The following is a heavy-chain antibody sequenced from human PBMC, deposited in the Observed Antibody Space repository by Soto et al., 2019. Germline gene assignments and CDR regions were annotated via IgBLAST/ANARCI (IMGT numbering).Heavy chain of an antibody. Sequence: QVQLVQSGAEVKKPGASVKVSCKASGYTFTSYAMHWVRQAPGQRLEWMGWINAGNGNTKYSQKFQGRGTITRDTSAGTAYMELSSLRSEATAVYYCARGPGGPDGPGDYWGQGTLVTVSS. D-gene: IGHD2-15*01. CDR3: ARGPGGPDGPGDY. CDR2: INAGNGNT. J-gene: IGHJ4*02. CDR1: GYTFTSYA. V-gene: IGHV1-3*01.